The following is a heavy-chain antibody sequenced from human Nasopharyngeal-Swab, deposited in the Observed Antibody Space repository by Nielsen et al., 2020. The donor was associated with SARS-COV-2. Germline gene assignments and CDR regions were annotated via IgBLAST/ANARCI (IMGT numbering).Heavy chain of an antibody. CDR2: IWYDGSNK. D-gene: IGHD3-3*01. V-gene: IGHV3-33*01. CDR3: ARDLTDAYYDFWSGYYNYYYGMDV. Sequence: GESLKISCAASGFTFSIYGMHWVRQAPRKGLEWVAVIWYDGSNKYYADSVKGRFTISRDNSKNTLYLQMNSLRAEDTAVYYCARDLTDAYYDFWSGYYNYYYGMDVWGQGTTVTVSS. J-gene: IGHJ6*02. CDR1: GFTFSIYG.